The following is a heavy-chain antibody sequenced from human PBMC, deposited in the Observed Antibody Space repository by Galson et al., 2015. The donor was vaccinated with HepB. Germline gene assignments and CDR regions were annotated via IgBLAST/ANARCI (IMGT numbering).Heavy chain of an antibody. CDR3: AAALVVVAPRIGLKLAFDI. V-gene: IGHV1-58*01. CDR2: IVVGSGNT. Sequence: SVKVSCKASGFTFTSSAVQWVRQARGQRLEWIGWIVVGSGNTNYAQKFQERVTITRDMSTSTAYMELSSLRSEDTAVYYCAAALVVVAPRIGLKLAFDIWGQGTMVTVSS. J-gene: IGHJ3*02. D-gene: IGHD2-15*01. CDR1: GFTFTSSA.